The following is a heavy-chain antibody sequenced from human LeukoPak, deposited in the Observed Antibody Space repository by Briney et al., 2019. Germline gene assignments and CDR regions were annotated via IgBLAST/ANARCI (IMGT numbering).Heavy chain of an antibody. CDR1: GFTFSSFW. V-gene: IGHV3-7*03. CDR2: IKEDGSRK. CDR3: TRSPNAGDLDY. D-gene: IGHD2-21*02. J-gene: IGHJ4*02. Sequence: QSGGSLRLSCAASGFTFSSFWMSWVRQTPGKGLEWVANIKEDGSRKHYTGSVRGRFTISRDNDKNSLYLEMSSLRAEDTAVYYCTRSPNAGDLDYWGQGTLVTVSS.